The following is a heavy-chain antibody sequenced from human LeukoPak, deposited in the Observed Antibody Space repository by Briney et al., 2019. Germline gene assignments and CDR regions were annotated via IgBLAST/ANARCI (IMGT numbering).Heavy chain of an antibody. J-gene: IGHJ3*02. Sequence: GGSLRLSCAASGFTSNTYAMNWVRQAPGKGLEWVAFISYDGTNKYYADSMKGRFTISRDNSKNTVYLQMISLRVEDTAVYYCARLGPMVRGVISGLDIWGQGTMVTVSS. CDR3: ARLGPMVRGVISGLDI. CDR1: GFTSNTYA. CDR2: ISYDGTNK. V-gene: IGHV3-30-3*01. D-gene: IGHD3-10*01.